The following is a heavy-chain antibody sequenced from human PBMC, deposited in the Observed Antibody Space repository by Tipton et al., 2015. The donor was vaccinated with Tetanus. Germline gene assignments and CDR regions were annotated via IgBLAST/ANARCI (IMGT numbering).Heavy chain of an antibody. V-gene: IGHV3-23*01. D-gene: IGHD1-26*01. CDR2: ISDSGGST. CDR1: GFRFETYA. J-gene: IGHJ4*02. Sequence: SLRLSCAASGFRFETYAMFWVRQVPGKGLEWVSAISDSGGSTYYADSVKGRFTISRDNSKNTLFLQMNSLRAEDTAVYYCAKPMGGWELLPSDYWGQGTLVTVSS. CDR3: AKPMGGWELLPSDY.